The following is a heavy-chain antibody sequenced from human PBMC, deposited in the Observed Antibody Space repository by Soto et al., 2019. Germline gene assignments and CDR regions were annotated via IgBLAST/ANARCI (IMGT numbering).Heavy chain of an antibody. CDR1: GGSISSYY. Sequence: QVQLQESGPGLVKPSETLSLTCTVSGGSISSYYWSWIRQPPGKGLEWIGYIYYSGSTNYNPSLKSRVTLSVDTSKNQFSLKLGSVTAADTAVYYCARDAGAYCGGDCYRFDPWGQGTLVTVSS. CDR3: ARDAGAYCGGDCYRFDP. J-gene: IGHJ5*02. D-gene: IGHD2-21*02. CDR2: IYYSGST. V-gene: IGHV4-59*01.